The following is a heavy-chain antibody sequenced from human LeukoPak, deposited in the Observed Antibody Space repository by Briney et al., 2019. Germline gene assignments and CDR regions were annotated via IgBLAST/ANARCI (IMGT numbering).Heavy chain of an antibody. CDR3: AKAPIVVVPAAGNWFDP. CDR2: ISGSGGST. D-gene: IGHD2-2*01. CDR1: GFTFSSYG. V-gene: IGHV3-23*01. J-gene: IGHJ5*02. Sequence: GGTLRLSCAASGFTFSSYGMSWVRQAPGKGLEWVSAISGSGGSTYYADSVKGRFTISRDNSKNTLYLQMNSLRAEDTAVYYCAKAPIVVVPAAGNWFDPWGQGTLVTVSS.